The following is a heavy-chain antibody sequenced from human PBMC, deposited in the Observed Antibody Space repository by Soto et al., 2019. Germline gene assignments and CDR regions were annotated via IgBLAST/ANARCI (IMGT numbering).Heavy chain of an antibody. D-gene: IGHD7-27*01. CDR1: GYTFTGYY. Sequence: ASVKVSCKASGYTFTGYYMHWVRQAPGQGLEWMGWINPNSGGTNYAQKFQGWVTMTRDTSISTAYMELSRLRSDDTAVYYCARPSSLGIDAFDIWGQGTMVTVSS. V-gene: IGHV1-2*04. J-gene: IGHJ3*02. CDR3: ARPSSLGIDAFDI. CDR2: INPNSGGT.